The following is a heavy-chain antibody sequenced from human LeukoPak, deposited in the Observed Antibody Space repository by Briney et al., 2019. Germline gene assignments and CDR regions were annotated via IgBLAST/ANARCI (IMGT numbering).Heavy chain of an antibody. J-gene: IGHJ5*02. V-gene: IGHV4-59*01. CDR1: GGSISSYY. CDR3: ARGEYQLLYGLFDP. CDR2: IYYSGST. Sequence: PSETLSLTCTVSGGSISSYYWGWIGQPPGRGWGGIGYIYYSGSTNYNPSLKSRVTISVDTSKNQFSLKLSSVTAADTAVYYCARGEYQLLYGLFDPWGQGTLVTVSS. D-gene: IGHD2-2*02.